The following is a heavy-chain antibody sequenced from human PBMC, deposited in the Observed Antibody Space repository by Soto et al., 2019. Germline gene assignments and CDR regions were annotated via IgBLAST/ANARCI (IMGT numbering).Heavy chain of an antibody. CDR1: GDSVSRNSAA. CDR2: TYYRSKWYN. CDR3: ARDEEWDANMDV. V-gene: IGHV6-1*01. J-gene: IGHJ6*03. D-gene: IGHD1-26*01. Sequence: SQTLTVTCTISGDSVSRNSAAWNWIRQSPSRGLEWLGRTYYRSKWYNDYAVSVKSRITINPDTSKNQFSLQLNSVTPEDTAVYYCARDEEWDANMDVWGKGTTVTVSS.